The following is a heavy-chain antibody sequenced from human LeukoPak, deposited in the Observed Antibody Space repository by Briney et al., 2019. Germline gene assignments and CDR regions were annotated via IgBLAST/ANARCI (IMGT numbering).Heavy chain of an antibody. D-gene: IGHD6-19*01. V-gene: IGHV1-69*01. CDR3: ARDGGSGWHYYYGMDV. CDR1: GGTFSSYA. Sequence: ASEKVSCKASGGTFSSYAISWVRQAPGQGLEWMGGIIPIFGTANYAQKFQGRVTITADESTSTAYMELSSLRSEDTAVYYCARDGGSGWHYYYGMDVWGQGTTVTVSS. CDR2: IIPIFGTA. J-gene: IGHJ6*02.